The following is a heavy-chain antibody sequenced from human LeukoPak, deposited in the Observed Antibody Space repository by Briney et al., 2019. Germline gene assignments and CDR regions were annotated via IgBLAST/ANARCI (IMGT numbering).Heavy chain of an antibody. J-gene: IGHJ4*02. CDR3: ARGAASNSSPVDY. CDR1: GYTFTRYF. Sequence: ASVKVSCKASGYTFTRYFIHWVRQAPEQGLEWIGIINPSAAGTSYAQKFQGRVTVTGDTSISTAYMELSRLRSDDTAVYYCARGAASNSSPVDYWGQGTLVTVSS. D-gene: IGHD6-6*01. V-gene: IGHV1-46*01. CDR2: INPSAAGT.